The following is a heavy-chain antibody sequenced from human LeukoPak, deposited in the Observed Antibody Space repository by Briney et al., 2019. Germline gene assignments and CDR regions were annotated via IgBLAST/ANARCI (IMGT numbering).Heavy chain of an antibody. Sequence: GGSLRLSCAASGFTFSSYAMNWVRQAPGKGLEWVSGVSDSGGSTYYADSVKGRFTISRDNSKNTLYLQMNSLRAEDTAVYYCAKAVYYDILTGGFDIWGQGTMVTVSS. D-gene: IGHD3-9*01. CDR1: GFTFSSYA. CDR3: AKAVYYDILTGGFDI. J-gene: IGHJ3*02. CDR2: VSDSGGST. V-gene: IGHV3-23*01.